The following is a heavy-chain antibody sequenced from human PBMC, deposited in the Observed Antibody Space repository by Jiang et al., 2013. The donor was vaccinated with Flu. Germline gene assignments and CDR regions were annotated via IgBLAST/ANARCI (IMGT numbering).Heavy chain of an antibody. CDR2: IDWDDDK. CDR1: GFSLSTSGMC. D-gene: IGHD3-22*01. CDR3: ARIKLVDYYDSSGDAVFDY. J-gene: IGHJ4*02. Sequence: KPTQTLTLTCTFSGFSLSTSGMCVSWIRQPPGKALEWLARIDWDDDKYYSTSLKTRLTISKDTSKNQVVLTMTNMDPVDTATYYCARIKLVDYYDSSGDAVFDYWGQGTLVTVSS. V-gene: IGHV2-70*11.